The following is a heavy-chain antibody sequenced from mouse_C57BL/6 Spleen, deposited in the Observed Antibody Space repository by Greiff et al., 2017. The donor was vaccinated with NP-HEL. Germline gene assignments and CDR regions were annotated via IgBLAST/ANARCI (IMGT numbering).Heavy chain of an antibody. CDR2: IDPETGGT. J-gene: IGHJ4*01. Sequence: VQLQQSGAELVRPGASVTLSCKASGYTFTDYEMHWVKQTPVHGLEWIGAIDPETGGTAYNQKFKGKATLTADKSSSTAYMELRSLTSEDSAVYYCTGRETTIITYYYAMDYWGQGTSVTVSS. CDR3: TGRETTIITYYYAMDY. V-gene: IGHV1-15*01. CDR1: GYTFTDYE. D-gene: IGHD2-5*01.